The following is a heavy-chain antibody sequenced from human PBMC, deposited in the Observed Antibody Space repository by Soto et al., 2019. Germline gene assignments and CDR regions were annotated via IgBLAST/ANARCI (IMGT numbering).Heavy chain of an antibody. Sequence: ASVKVSCKASGYTFTGYYMHWVRQAPGQGLEWMGWINPKSGGTNYAQKFQDWVTMTRDTSISTAYMELSRLRSDDTAVYYCARDSNQYQLLAYAMDVWGQGTTVTVSS. CDR1: GYTFTGYY. D-gene: IGHD2-2*01. CDR3: ARDSNQYQLLAYAMDV. CDR2: INPKSGGT. V-gene: IGHV1-2*04. J-gene: IGHJ6*02.